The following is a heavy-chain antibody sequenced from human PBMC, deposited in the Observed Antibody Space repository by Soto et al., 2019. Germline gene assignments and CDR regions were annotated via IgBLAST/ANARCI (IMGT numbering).Heavy chain of an antibody. V-gene: IGHV4-59*01. J-gene: IGHJ6*02. CDR3: TRDGDGRMTTTPYYYYGMDV. CDR2: VYYSGGA. Sequence: PSETLSRTCTVSGGSISGYYWSWIRQPPGKGLEWIGNVYYSGGAKYNPSVKRRVSISVDTSKNQFSLNLSSVTAADTDVYYCTRDGDGRMTTTPYYYYGMDVWGPGITVNVSS. CDR1: GGSISGYY. D-gene: IGHD2-21*02.